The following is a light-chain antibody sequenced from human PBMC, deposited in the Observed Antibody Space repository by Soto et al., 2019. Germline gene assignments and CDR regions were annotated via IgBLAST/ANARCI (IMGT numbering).Light chain of an antibody. CDR1: SSDVGIYNL. CDR3: CSYAGSSTYV. Sequence: QSVLTQRASVSGSPGQSITISCTGTSSDVGIYNLVSWYQQHPGKAPKLMIFEVSKWPSGVSHRFSGSKSGNTASLTISGLQAEDEADYYCCSYAGSSTYVFGTGTKVTVL. CDR2: EVS. J-gene: IGLJ1*01. V-gene: IGLV2-23*02.